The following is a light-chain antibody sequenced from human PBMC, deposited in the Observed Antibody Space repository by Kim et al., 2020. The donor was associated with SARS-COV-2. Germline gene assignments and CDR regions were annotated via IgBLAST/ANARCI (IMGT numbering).Light chain of an antibody. J-gene: IGLJ2*01. CDR1: KLGDKY. Sequence: SYELTRPPSVSVSPGQTASITCSGDKLGDKYACWYQQKPGQSPVLVIHQDSKRPSGIPERFSGSNSGNTATLTISGTQAMDEADYYCQAWDSSIVVFGGG. V-gene: IGLV3-1*01. CDR3: QAWDSSIVV. CDR2: QDS.